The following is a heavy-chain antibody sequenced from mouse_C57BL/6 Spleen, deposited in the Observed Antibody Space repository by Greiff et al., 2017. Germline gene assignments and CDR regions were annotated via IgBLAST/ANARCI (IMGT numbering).Heavy chain of an antibody. CDR2: IDPETGGT. V-gene: IGHV1-15*01. CDR1: GYTFTDYE. Sequence: VQLQESGAELVRPGASVTLSCKASGYTFTDYEMHWVKQTPVHGLEWIGAIDPETGGTAYNQKFKGKAILTADKSSSTAYMELRSLTSDDSAVYYCTNSNYYAMDYWGQGTSVTVSS. CDR3: TNSNYYAMDY. J-gene: IGHJ4*01. D-gene: IGHD2-5*01.